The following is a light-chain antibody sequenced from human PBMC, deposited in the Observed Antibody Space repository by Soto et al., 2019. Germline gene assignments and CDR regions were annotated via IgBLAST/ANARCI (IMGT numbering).Light chain of an antibody. CDR3: ASWDNNLSGYV. CDR1: SSNIGSTF. V-gene: IGLV1-47*01. Sequence: QPVLTQPPSASGTPGQTVTISCSGSSSNIGSTFVYWYQHFPGTAPKLLIYRNNQRPSGVPDRFSASKSGASTSLAISGLRSEDEAVYYCASWDNNLSGYVFGTGTKLTVL. CDR2: RNN. J-gene: IGLJ1*01.